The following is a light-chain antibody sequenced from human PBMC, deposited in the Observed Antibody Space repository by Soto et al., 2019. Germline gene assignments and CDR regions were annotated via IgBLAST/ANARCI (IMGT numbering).Light chain of an antibody. J-gene: IGLJ1*01. Sequence: QSVLTQPRSVSGSRGQSVTTSCTGTSSDVGGYNYVSWYQQHPGKAPKLMIYEVNKRPSGVPDRFSGSKSGNTASLTVSGLQAEDEADYYCSSYAGSSNVFGTGTKVTVL. CDR1: SSDVGGYNY. CDR3: SSYAGSSNV. V-gene: IGLV2-8*01. CDR2: EVN.